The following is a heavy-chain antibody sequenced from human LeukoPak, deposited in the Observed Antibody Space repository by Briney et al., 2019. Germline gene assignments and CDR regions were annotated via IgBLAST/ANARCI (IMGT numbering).Heavy chain of an antibody. J-gene: IGHJ6*03. CDR2: LSWNSGGI. Sequence: GGTPSLSCEASEFTLDDYAMHWVRQAPGKGLEWVSSLSWNSGGIGYADSLKGRFTISRDNAKKSLYLQMNSLRTDDTGMYYCVSRGSASRYMDVWGKGTMVAVSS. V-gene: IGHV3-9*01. D-gene: IGHD3-16*01. CDR3: VSRGSASRYMDV. CDR1: EFTLDDYA.